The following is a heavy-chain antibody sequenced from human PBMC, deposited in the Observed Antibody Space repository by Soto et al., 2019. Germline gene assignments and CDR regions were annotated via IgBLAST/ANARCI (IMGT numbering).Heavy chain of an antibody. CDR3: ASLGEAASGWFDY. V-gene: IGHV4-34*01. D-gene: IGHD6-19*01. CDR1: GGSFSGYY. CDR2: INHSGST. J-gene: IGHJ4*02. Sequence: QVQLQQWGAGLLKPSETLSLTCAVYGGSFSGYYWSWIRQPPGKGLEWLGEINHSGSTNYNPSLKSRDTISVDASKNQFSLKLGSVTAADTAVYYSASLGEAASGWFDYWGQGTLVTVSS.